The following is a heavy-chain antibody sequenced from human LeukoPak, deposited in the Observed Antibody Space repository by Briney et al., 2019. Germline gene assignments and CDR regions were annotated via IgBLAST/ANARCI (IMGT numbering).Heavy chain of an antibody. J-gene: IGHJ4*02. CDR1: GFTFTTSS. Sequence: GGSLRLSCAASGFTFTTSSMNWVRQAPGKGLEWVSSISSSSIYIYYADSVKGRFTISRDNAKNSLYLQMNSLRAEDTAVYYCARDAIEDEYYFGYWGQGTLVTVSS. V-gene: IGHV3-21*01. CDR3: ARDAIEDEYYFGY. CDR2: ISSSSIYI. D-gene: IGHD3-22*01.